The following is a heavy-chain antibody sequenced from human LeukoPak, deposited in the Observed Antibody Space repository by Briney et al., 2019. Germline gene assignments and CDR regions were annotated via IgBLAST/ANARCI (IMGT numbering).Heavy chain of an antibody. J-gene: IGHJ4*02. Sequence: LRLSCAASGFTFSSYAMNWVRQAPGKGLEWIGYIYYSGSTYYNPSLKSRVTISVDTSNNQFSLNLSSVTAADTAVYYCARDNQGYSGYDSRFDYWGQGTLVTASS. D-gene: IGHD5-12*01. CDR3: ARDNQGYSGYDSRFDY. CDR1: GFTFSSYA. CDR2: IYYSGST. V-gene: IGHV4-31*02.